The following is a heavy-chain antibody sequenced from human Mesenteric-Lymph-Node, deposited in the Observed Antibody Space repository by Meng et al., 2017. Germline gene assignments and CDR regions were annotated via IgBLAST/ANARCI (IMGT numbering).Heavy chain of an antibody. D-gene: IGHD6-13*01. V-gene: IGHV4-39*01. Sequence: QLRLQETGPGLVKPSETLSLTGTVSGGPINSSSYYWGWIRQPPGKGLEWIGSIYYSGRTYYNPSLKSRVTISVDTSKNQFSLKLSSVTAADTAVYYCARPIAAAGWFDPWGQGTLVTVSS. CDR1: GGPINSSSYY. J-gene: IGHJ5*02. CDR2: IYYSGRT. CDR3: ARPIAAAGWFDP.